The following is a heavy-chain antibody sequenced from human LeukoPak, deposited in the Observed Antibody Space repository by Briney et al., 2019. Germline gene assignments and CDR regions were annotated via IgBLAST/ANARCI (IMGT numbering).Heavy chain of an antibody. CDR3: ARQFALTWFDP. D-gene: IGHD3-16*01. J-gene: IGHJ5*02. CDR2: ISDSGRT. V-gene: IGHV4-28*01. Sequence: SDTLSLTCAVSGYSISSSNWWGWIRQPPGKGLEWIGYISDSGRTNYNPSLKSRVSISPDTSKNQLSLRLSSVTAADTAVYYCARQFALTWFDPWGQGTLVTVSS. CDR1: GYSISSSNW.